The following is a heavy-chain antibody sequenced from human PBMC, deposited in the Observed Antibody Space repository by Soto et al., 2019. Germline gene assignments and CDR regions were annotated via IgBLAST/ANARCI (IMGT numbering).Heavy chain of an antibody. CDR3: ARDDFGSAGMDV. J-gene: IGHJ6*02. Sequence: SETLSLTCTVSGDSFSNSYWSWIRQPAGKGLEWIGRIYPSGTTNYNPSLKSRLTLSRDTSKNQFSLSLRSVTAADTAVYFCARDDFGSAGMDVWGQGTTVTVSS. V-gene: IGHV4-4*07. CDR2: IYPSGTT. CDR1: GDSFSNSY. D-gene: IGHD3-10*01.